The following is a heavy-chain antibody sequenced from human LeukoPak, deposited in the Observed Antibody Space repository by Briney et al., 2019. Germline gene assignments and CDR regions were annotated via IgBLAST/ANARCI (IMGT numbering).Heavy chain of an antibody. CDR1: GGSISSSSYY. CDR3: ARPSYSYGADY. V-gene: IGHV4-39*01. Sequence: SETLSLTXTVSGGSISSSSYYWGWIRQPPGKGLEWIGSIYYSGSTYYNPSLKSRVTISVDTSKNQFSLKLSSVTAADTAVYYSARPSYSYGADYWGQGTLVTVSS. J-gene: IGHJ4*02. D-gene: IGHD5-18*01. CDR2: IYYSGST.